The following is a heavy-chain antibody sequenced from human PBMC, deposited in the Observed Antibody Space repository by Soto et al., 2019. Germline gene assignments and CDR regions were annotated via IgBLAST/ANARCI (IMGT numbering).Heavy chain of an antibody. J-gene: IGHJ4*02. CDR1: GVTFSSYA. CDR3: AREIAVAGCIDS. D-gene: IGHD6-19*01. Sequence: EVQLLESGGGLVQPGWSLRLSCAASGVTFSSYAMSWVRQAPGKGLEWVSAISGSGGSTYHADSVKGRFTISRDNSKNTLDLQMNSLRAEDTAVYYCAREIAVAGCIDSWGQGPLVIFSS. CDR2: ISGSGGST. V-gene: IGHV3-23*01.